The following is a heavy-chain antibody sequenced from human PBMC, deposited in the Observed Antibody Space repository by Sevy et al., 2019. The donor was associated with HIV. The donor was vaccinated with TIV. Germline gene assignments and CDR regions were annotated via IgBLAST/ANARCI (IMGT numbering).Heavy chain of an antibody. Sequence: ASVKVSCKASGYTFTGYYMHWVRQAPGQGLEWMGWINPNSGGTNYAQKFQGRVTMTRDTSISTAYMELSRLRSDDTAVYYCAVDTAIPLRDYYYYGMDVWGQGTTVTVSS. J-gene: IGHJ6*02. D-gene: IGHD5-18*01. CDR1: GYTFTGYY. V-gene: IGHV1-2*02. CDR3: AVDTAIPLRDYYYYGMDV. CDR2: INPNSGGT.